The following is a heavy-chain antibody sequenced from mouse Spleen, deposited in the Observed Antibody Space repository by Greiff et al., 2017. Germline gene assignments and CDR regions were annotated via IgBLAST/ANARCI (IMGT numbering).Heavy chain of an antibody. CDR1: GFTFSSYA. Sequence: EVQGVESGEGLVKPGGSLKLSCAASGFTFSSYAMSWVRQTPEKRLEWVAYISSGGDYIYYADTVKGRFTISRDNARNTLYLQMSSLKSEDTAMYYCTRDLTGYYFDYWGQGTTLTVSS. J-gene: IGHJ2*01. D-gene: IGHD4-1*01. CDR3: TRDLTGYYFDY. CDR2: ISSGGDYI. V-gene: IGHV5-9-1*02.